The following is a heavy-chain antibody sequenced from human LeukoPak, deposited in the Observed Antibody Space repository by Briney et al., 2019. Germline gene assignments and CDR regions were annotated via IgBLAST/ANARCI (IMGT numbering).Heavy chain of an antibody. CDR1: GGSLTSYN. CDR2: IYTSGTT. J-gene: IGHJ2*01. Sequence: PSETLSLTCLVSGGSLTSYNLSWIRLTAGKGLGWIGRIYTSGTTNYNPSFKSRVSVSISKSKNQFSLKVTSVTAADTAVYYCGRDWAGSTYGYWYFDLWGRGTLVTVSS. D-gene: IGHD3-10*01. V-gene: IGHV4-4*07. CDR3: GRDWAGSTYGYWYFDL.